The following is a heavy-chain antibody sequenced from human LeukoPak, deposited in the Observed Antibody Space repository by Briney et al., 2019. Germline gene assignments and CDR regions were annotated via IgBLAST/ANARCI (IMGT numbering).Heavy chain of an antibody. V-gene: IGHV3-23*01. J-gene: IGHJ6*03. CDR3: AKGSPWDYYYYMDV. D-gene: IGHD3-16*01. CDR2: ISGSGGST. CDR1: GFTSSSYA. Sequence: PGGSLRLSCAASGFTSSSYAMSWVRQAPGKGLEWVSAISGSGGSTYYADSVKGRFTISRDNSKNTLYLQMNSLRAEDTAVYYCAKGSPWDYYYYMDVWGKGTTVTVSS.